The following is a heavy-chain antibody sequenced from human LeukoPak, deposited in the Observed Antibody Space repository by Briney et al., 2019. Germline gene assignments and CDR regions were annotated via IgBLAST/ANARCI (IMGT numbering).Heavy chain of an antibody. V-gene: IGHV5-51*01. CDR3: ARLVAIPDAFDI. D-gene: IGHD2-2*02. Sequence: GESLKISCQVSGYSFSSYWIGWVRQMPGKGLEWMGIIFPGDSDTRYSPSFQGQVTISADKSITTAYLQWSNLKASDTAMYFCARLVAIPDAFDIWGQGTMVTVSS. CDR1: GYSFSSYW. CDR2: IFPGDSDT. J-gene: IGHJ3*02.